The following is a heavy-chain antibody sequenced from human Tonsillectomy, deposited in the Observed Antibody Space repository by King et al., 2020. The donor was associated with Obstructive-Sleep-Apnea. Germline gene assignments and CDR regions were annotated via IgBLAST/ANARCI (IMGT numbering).Heavy chain of an antibody. D-gene: IGHD1-26*01. J-gene: IGHJ3*02. CDR3: ARDQRYSGSPEAFDI. V-gene: IGHV1-2*02. Sequence: HVQLVQSGAEVKKPGASVKVSCKASGYTFTGYYMHWVRQAPGQGLEWMGWINPNSGGTNYAQTFQGRVTMTRDTSISTAYMELSRLRSDDTAVFYCARDQRYSGSPEAFDIWGQGTMVTVSS. CDR2: INPNSGGT. CDR1: GYTFTGYY.